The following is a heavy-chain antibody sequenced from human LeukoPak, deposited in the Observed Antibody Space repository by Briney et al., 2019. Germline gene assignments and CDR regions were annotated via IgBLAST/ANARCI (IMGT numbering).Heavy chain of an antibody. J-gene: IGHJ4*02. CDR3: AKDISYDSSGYYYD. CDR1: GFTFDDYA. CDR2: ISWNSGSI. V-gene: IGHV3-9*01. Sequence: GRSLRLSCAASGFTFDDYAMHWVRHAPGKGLEWVSGISWNSGSIGYADSVKGRFTISRDNAKNSLYLQMNSLRAEDTALYYCAKDISYDSSGYYYDWGQGTLVTVSS. D-gene: IGHD3-22*01.